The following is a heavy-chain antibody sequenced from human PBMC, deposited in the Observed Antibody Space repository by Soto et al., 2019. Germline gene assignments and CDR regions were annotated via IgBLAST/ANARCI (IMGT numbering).Heavy chain of an antibody. CDR1: GGSFSGYY. J-gene: IGHJ6*02. Sequence: QVQLQQWGAGLLKPSETLSLTCAVYGGSFSGYYWSWIRQPPGKGLEWIGEINHSGSTNYNPSLKSRVTISVDTSKTQFSLKLSSVTAADTAVYYCARGAYCSGGSCYPENYYYYYGMDVWGQGTTVTVSS. CDR2: INHSGST. D-gene: IGHD2-15*01. CDR3: ARGAYCSGGSCYPENYYYYYGMDV. V-gene: IGHV4-34*01.